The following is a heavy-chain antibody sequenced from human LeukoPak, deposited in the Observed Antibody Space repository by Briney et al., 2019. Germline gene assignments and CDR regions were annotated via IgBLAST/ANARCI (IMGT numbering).Heavy chain of an antibody. V-gene: IGHV1-69*05. Sequence: SVKVSCKASGGTFSSYAISWVRQAPGQGLEWMGGIIPIFGTANYAQKFQGRVTITTDESTSTAYMELSSLRSEDTAVYYCARGDGSSTYYYSYYRDVWGKGTRVTVSS. CDR1: GGTFSSYA. CDR2: IIPIFGTA. D-gene: IGHD6-6*01. J-gene: IGHJ6*03. CDR3: ARGDGSSTYYYSYYRDV.